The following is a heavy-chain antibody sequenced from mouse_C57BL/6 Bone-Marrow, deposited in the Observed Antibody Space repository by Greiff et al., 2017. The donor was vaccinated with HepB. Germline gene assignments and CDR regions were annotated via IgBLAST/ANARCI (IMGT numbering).Heavy chain of an antibody. V-gene: IGHV5-12*01. Sequence: EVHLVESGGGLVQPGGSLKLSCAASGFTFSDYYMYWVRQTPEKRLEWVAYISNGGGSTYYPDTVKGRFTISRDNAKNTLYLQMSRLKSEDTAMYYCARRETDWDGSDYWGQGTTLTVSS. CDR2: ISNGGGST. D-gene: IGHD4-1*01. J-gene: IGHJ2*01. CDR1: GFTFSDYY. CDR3: ARRETDWDGSDY.